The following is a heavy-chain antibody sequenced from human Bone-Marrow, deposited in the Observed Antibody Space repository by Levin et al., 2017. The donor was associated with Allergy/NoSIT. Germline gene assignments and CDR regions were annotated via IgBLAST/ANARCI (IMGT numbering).Heavy chain of an antibody. Sequence: SCVASGFTFSDYYMTWIRQAPGKGLEWVSYISDTSTYTEYADSVKGRFSISRDNAKNSLFLQMNSLRADDTAVYYCARPHYTDTRTSPFDVWGQGTMVTVSS. J-gene: IGHJ3*01. V-gene: IGHV3-11*03. D-gene: IGHD3-22*01. CDR1: GFTFSDYY. CDR3: ARPHYTDTRTSPFDV. CDR2: ISDTSTYT.